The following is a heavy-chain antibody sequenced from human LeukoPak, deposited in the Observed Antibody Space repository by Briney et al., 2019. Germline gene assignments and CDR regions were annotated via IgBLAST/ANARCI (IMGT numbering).Heavy chain of an antibody. CDR1: GFTFSSYG. CDR2: IWYYGSNK. J-gene: IGHJ4*02. V-gene: IGHV3-33*01. Sequence: GGSLRLSCAASGFTFSSYGMRWVRQAPGKGLEWVAVIWYYGSNKYYADAVKGRFTISRDNSKNTLYLQMTSLRAEDTAVYYCARDRESAGDYWGQGTLVTVSS. CDR3: ARDRESAGDY. D-gene: IGHD1-26*01.